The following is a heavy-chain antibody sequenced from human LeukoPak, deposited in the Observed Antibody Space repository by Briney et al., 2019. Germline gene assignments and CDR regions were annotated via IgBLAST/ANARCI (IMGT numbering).Heavy chain of an antibody. CDR2: IYYSGST. V-gene: IGHV4-59*01. Sequence: SETLSLTCTVSGGSISSYYWTWIRQPPGKGLEWIGYIYYSGSTNYNPSLKSRVTISVDTSKNQFSLNLSSVTAADTAVYYCARDGSGSYFSFGYWGQGTLVTVSS. CDR1: GGSISSYY. D-gene: IGHD3-10*01. CDR3: ARDGSGSYFSFGY. J-gene: IGHJ4*02.